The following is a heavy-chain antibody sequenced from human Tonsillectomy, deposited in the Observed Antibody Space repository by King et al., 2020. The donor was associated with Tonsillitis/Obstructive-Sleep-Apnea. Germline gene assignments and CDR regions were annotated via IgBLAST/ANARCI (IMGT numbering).Heavy chain of an antibody. J-gene: IGHJ6*02. Sequence: QLVQSGAEVKKPGASVKISCRASGYTFTNYYMHWVRQAPGQGLEWMGIIDPSGGSTSYAQKFQGRVTMTRDTSTSTVYMELSGLRSEDTAVYFCTSVLRYFDWSSSPRYGMDVWGQGTTVTVSS. D-gene: IGHD3-9*01. CDR1: GYTFTNYY. CDR3: TSVLRYFDWSSSPRYGMDV. V-gene: IGHV1-46*03. CDR2: IDPSGGST.